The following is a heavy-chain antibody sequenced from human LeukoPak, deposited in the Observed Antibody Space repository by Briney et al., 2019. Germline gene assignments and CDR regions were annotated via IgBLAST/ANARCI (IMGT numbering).Heavy chain of an antibody. V-gene: IGHV3-49*04. CDR2: IRSKAYGGTT. CDR3: TRAYCGGDCYFQH. D-gene: IGHD2-21*02. J-gene: IGHJ1*01. Sequence: GRSLRLPCTASGFSIGDYAMSWVRQAPGKGLEWVVFIRSKAYGGTTEYAASVKGRFTISRDDSKSIAYLQMNSLKTEDTAVYYCTRAYCGGDCYFQHWGQGTLVTVSS. CDR1: GFSIGDYA.